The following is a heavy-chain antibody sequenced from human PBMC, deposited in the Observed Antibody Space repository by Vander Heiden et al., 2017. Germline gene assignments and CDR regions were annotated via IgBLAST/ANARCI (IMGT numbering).Heavy chain of an antibody. CDR3: ARQTMIRKVGWFDP. D-gene: IGHD3-10*01. CDR1: GDTQPTSW. CDR2: VHPGDSDT. J-gene: IGHJ5*02. V-gene: IGHV5-51*01. Sequence: VQLVQSEAEVKQPGESLTISCKLSGDTQPTSWIGGVRQMPGKGLEWVGLVHPGDSDTRYSPSFQGQVTLSADKSTRTAYLQWNSLKASDTGIYYCARQTMIRKVGWFDPWGQGTLVTVSS.